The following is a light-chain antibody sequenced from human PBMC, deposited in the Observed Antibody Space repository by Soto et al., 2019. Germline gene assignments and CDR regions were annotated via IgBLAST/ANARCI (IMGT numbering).Light chain of an antibody. Sequence: QSALTQPASVSGSPGQSITISCTGTSSDVGGYNFVSWYQQRPGKAPKLMIYEVSNWPSGVSNRFSGSKSGNTASLTISGLQVEDEADYYCSSCRGITALVFGGGTKVTVL. V-gene: IGLV2-14*03. CDR2: EVS. J-gene: IGLJ3*02. CDR1: SSDVGGYNF. CDR3: SSCRGITALV.